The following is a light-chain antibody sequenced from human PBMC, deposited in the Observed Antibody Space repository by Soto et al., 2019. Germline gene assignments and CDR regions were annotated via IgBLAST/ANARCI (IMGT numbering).Light chain of an antibody. J-gene: IGKJ4*01. V-gene: IGKV3-20*01. CDR3: QQYGSSPLT. CDR1: QSVGSS. Sequence: EIVLTQSPGTLSLSPGDRATLSCRASQSVGSSLVWYQQKPGQAPRLLIYGASNRATGIADRFSASGSGTDFPLTLSRLEPGDFAVYYCQQYGSSPLTFGGGTKVEIK. CDR2: GAS.